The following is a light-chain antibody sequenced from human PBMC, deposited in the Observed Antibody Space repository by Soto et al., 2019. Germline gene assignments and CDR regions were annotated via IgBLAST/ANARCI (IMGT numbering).Light chain of an antibody. Sequence: QSVLTQTPSVSGAPGQSVTISCTGSSSNIGAGSDVHWYQHLPGTPPKVVISGNNNRPSGVPDRFSGSKSGTSASLSITGLQAEDEADYYCQSYDTSLSGSVFGGGTQLTVL. CDR3: QSYDTSLSGSV. V-gene: IGLV1-40*01. CDR1: SSNIGAGSD. J-gene: IGLJ2*01. CDR2: GNN.